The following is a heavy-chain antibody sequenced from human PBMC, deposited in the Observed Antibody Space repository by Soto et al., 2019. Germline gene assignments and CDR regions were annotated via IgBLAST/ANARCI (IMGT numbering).Heavy chain of an antibody. V-gene: IGHV4-31*03. J-gene: IGHJ6*02. CDR3: AREVATITFGGMDV. CDR2: IYYSGST. CDR1: GGSISSSGYY. Sequence: SETLSLTCTVSGGSISSSGYYWSWIRQHPGKGLEWIGYIYYSGSTYYNPSLKSRVTISVDTSKNQFSLKLSSVTAADTAVYYCAREVATITFGGMDVWGQGTTGTVSS. D-gene: IGHD5-12*01.